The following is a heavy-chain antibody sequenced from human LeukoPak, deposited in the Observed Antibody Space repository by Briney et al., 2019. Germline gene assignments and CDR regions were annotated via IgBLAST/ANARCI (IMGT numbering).Heavy chain of an antibody. J-gene: IGHJ6*02. D-gene: IGHD1-26*01. CDR1: GYTFTSYY. CDR2: INPSGGSA. CDR3: ATDRGSGSGSQGGYYYYGMDA. Sequence: ASVKVSCKASGYTFTSYYMHWVRQAPGQGLEWMGIINPSGGSASYAQRFQGRVTMTRDTSTSTVYMELSSLRSEDTAVYYCATDRGSGSGSQGGYYYYGMDAWGQGTTVTVSS. V-gene: IGHV1-46*01.